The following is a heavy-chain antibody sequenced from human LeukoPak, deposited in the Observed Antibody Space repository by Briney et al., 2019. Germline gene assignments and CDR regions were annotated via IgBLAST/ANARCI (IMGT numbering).Heavy chain of an antibody. D-gene: IGHD7-27*01. V-gene: IGHV4-59*01. CDR3: AKDAVSPGEDYFDP. Sequence: SETLSLTCTVSGGSMSGYYWSWIRQTPGGGLEWIGYFYYTGLTRSNPSLESRVTITGDTSKNQFSLRLTSLTAADTAIYFCAKDAVSPGEDYFDPWGPGTLVTVSS. CDR1: GGSMSGYY. J-gene: IGHJ5*02. CDR2: FYYTGLT.